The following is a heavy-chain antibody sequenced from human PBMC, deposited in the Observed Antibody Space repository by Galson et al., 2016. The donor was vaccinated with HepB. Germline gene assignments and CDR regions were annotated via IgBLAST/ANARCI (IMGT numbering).Heavy chain of an antibody. Sequence: SLRLSCAASGFNFNIAWMHWVRQPPGRGLEWVGRIKRRDAGGTSDYAAPGKGRFTIPSDDSRNTLFLEMNSLKTEATPVYYWATDANNPLWWRYLGEWGQGTPVSVSS. CDR2: IKRRDAGGTS. CDR3: ATDANNPLWWRYLGE. V-gene: IGHV3-15*07. J-gene: IGHJ4*02. D-gene: IGHD2-21*01. CDR1: GFNFNIAW.